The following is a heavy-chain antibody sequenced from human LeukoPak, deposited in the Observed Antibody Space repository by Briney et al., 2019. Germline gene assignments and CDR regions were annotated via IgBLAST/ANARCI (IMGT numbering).Heavy chain of an antibody. V-gene: IGHV4-39*07. CDR2: IYYSGST. CDR1: GGSISSSSYY. CDR3: GRVSYYDSSGYHDY. J-gene: IGHJ4*02. D-gene: IGHD3-22*01. Sequence: KPSETLSLTCTVSGGSISSSSYYWGWIRQPPGKGLEWIGYIYYSGSTYYNPSLKSRVTISVDTSKNQFSLKLSSVTAADTAVYYCGRVSYYDSSGYHDYWGQGTLVTVSS.